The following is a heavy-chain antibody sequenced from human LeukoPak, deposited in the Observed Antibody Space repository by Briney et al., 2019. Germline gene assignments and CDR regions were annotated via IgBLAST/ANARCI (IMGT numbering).Heavy chain of an antibody. CDR1: GESFSGYY. J-gene: IGHJ4*02. D-gene: IGHD5-18*01. Sequence: SETLSLTCAVYGESFSGYYWSWIRQPPGKGLEWIGEINHSGSTNYNPSLKSRVTISVDTSKNQFSLKLSSVTAADTAVYYCARGTIQLWPNFDYWGQGTLVTVSS. CDR2: INHSGST. CDR3: ARGTIQLWPNFDY. V-gene: IGHV4-34*01.